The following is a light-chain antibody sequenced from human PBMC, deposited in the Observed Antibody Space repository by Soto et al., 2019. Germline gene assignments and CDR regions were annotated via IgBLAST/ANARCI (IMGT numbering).Light chain of an antibody. CDR3: QQLNIYPQT. Sequence: DIQLTQSPSLLSASVGDRVTITCRASRDIDSYLAWYQLKPGKGPKLLIYDASTLQSGAPSRFSGRGSGTEFTLTIRSLQPEDFATYCCQQLNIYPQTFGPWTKVEIK. CDR2: DAS. CDR1: RDIDSY. V-gene: IGKV1-9*01. J-gene: IGKJ1*01.